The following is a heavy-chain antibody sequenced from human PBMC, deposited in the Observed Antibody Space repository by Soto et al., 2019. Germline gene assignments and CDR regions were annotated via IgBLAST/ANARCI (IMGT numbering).Heavy chain of an antibody. CDR2: ISGSGGST. CDR1: GFTFSSYA. Sequence: GGSLRLSCAAPGFTFSSYAMSWVRQAPGKGLEWVSAISGSGGSTYYADSVKGRFTISRDNSKNTLYLQMNSLRAEDTAVYYCAKARGYSSGWLGYYYGMDVWGQGTTVTVSS. CDR3: AKARGYSSGWLGYYYGMDV. J-gene: IGHJ6*02. D-gene: IGHD6-19*01. V-gene: IGHV3-23*01.